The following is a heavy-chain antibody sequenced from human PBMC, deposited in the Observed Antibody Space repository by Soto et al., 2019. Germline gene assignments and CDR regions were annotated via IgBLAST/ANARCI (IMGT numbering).Heavy chain of an antibody. Sequence: ASVKVSCKASGGTFSSYAISWVRQAPGQGLEWMGGIIPIFGTANYAQKFQGRVTITADESTSTAYMELSSLRSEDTAVYYCARSGSLEMATIRLYFDYWGQGTLVTVSS. V-gene: IGHV1-69*13. CDR1: GGTFSSYA. CDR3: ARSGSLEMATIRLYFDY. CDR2: IIPIFGTA. J-gene: IGHJ4*02. D-gene: IGHD5-12*01.